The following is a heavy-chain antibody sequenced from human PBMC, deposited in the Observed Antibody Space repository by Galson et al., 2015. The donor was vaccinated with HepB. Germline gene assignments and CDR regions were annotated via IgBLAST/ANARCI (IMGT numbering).Heavy chain of an antibody. J-gene: IGHJ4*02. Sequence: SLRLSCAASGFTFSNYAMSWVRQAPGKGLEWVSAISDSDGSTYYADSVKGRFTISRDNSKNTLYLQMNSLRAEDTAVYYCVKERTGSSADYWGQGTLVTVSS. CDR1: GFTFSNYA. CDR3: VKERTGSSADY. CDR2: ISDSDGST. D-gene: IGHD1-1*01. V-gene: IGHV3-23*01.